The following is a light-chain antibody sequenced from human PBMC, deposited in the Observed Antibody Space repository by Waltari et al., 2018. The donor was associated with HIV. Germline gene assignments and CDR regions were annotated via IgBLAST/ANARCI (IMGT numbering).Light chain of an antibody. Sequence: QSALTQPRSVSGSPGQSVTISCTGTSSAVGGYDYVSWYQQHPGQAPKLIIYDVHKRPSGVPDRFSGSKSGNTASLTISGLQADDEGDFYCCSYAASYTIFGGGTKLTVL. CDR1: SSAVGGYDY. V-gene: IGLV2-11*01. CDR2: DVH. J-gene: IGLJ2*01. CDR3: CSYAASYTI.